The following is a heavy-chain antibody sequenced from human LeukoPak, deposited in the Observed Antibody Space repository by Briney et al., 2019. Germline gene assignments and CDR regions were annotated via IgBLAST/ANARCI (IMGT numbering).Heavy chain of an antibody. V-gene: IGHV3-9*01. J-gene: IGHJ2*01. Sequence: PGRSLRLSCAASGFIFDDYDMHWVRQAPEKGLEWVSSITFENGRRDYADSEKGRFTISRDNAKKSLSLQMNNLRPEDTAVYYCVKYREIYFDMTADRMGCFDLWGRGSLVTVSS. D-gene: IGHD3-9*01. CDR3: VKYREIYFDMTADRMGCFDL. CDR2: ITFENGRR. CDR1: GFIFDDYD.